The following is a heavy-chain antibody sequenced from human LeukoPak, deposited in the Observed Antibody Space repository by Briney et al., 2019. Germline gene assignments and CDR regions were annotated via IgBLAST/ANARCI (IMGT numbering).Heavy chain of an antibody. J-gene: IGHJ4*02. D-gene: IGHD6-19*01. V-gene: IGHV3-13*01. CDR2: IGTAGDT. CDR1: GFTFSSYD. Sequence: GGSLRLSCAASGFTFSSYDMHWVRQATGKGLEWVSTIGTAGDTYYPGSVKGRFTISRENAKNSLYLQMNSLRVEDTAMYYCAKAGTQQWLLFVGVYWGQGALVTVSS. CDR3: AKAGTQQWLLFVGVY.